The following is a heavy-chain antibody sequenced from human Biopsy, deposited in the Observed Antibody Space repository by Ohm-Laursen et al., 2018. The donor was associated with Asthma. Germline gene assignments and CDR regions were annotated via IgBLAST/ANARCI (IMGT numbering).Heavy chain of an antibody. Sequence: TLSLTCIVSGDAMSTSGSYWGWIRQSPGKGLEWIGSIYYSGRTYYNPSLESRVTISADTSKNHFSLKATSMTAADTAVYYCARAVSSSSYWYFDLWGRGDLVTVSS. CDR1: GDAMSTSGSY. D-gene: IGHD6-6*01. J-gene: IGHJ2*01. V-gene: IGHV4-39*02. CDR2: IYYSGRT. CDR3: ARAVSSSSYWYFDL.